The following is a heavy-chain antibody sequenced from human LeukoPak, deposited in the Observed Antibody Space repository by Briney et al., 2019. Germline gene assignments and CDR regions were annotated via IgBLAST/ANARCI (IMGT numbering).Heavy chain of an antibody. D-gene: IGHD6-19*01. J-gene: IGHJ5*02. CDR1: GFTFSSYE. CDR2: ISSSGSTI. V-gene: IGHV3-48*03. Sequence: QPGGSLRLSCAASGFTFSSYEMNWVRQAPGKGLEWVSYISSSGSTIYYADSVKGRFTISRDNAKNSLYLQMNSLRAEDTAVYYCARGRAAGPNWFDPWGQGTLVTVSS. CDR3: ARGRAAGPNWFDP.